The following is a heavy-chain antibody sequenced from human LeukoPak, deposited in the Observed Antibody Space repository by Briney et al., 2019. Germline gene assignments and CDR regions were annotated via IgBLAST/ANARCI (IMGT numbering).Heavy chain of an antibody. D-gene: IGHD2-15*01. V-gene: IGHV4-39*01. J-gene: IGHJ4*02. CDR2: IYYSGST. Sequence: PSETLSLTCTVSGGSISSISSRSYHWAWIRQPPGKGLEWIGSIYYSGSTYYNPSLKSRVTISVDTSKNQFSLSLRSVTAADTAVYNCATVASTCTGGSCYQYYFDYWGQGTLVTVSS. CDR1: GGSISSISSRSYH. CDR3: ATVASTCTGGSCYQYYFDY.